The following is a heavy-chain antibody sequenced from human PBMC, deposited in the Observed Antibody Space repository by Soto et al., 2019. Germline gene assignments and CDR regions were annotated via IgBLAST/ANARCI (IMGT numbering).Heavy chain of an antibody. J-gene: IGHJ6*02. D-gene: IGHD3-3*01. CDR2: IIPLFSTP. CDR1: GGTFRSYA. V-gene: IGHV1-69*12. CDR3: ARDNGRPQLGGNYYYITDV. Sequence: QVRLVQSGAEVKEPGSSVKISCQASGGTFRSYAFSWVRQAPGQGLEWMGGIIPLFSTPDYAQKFQGRVTITADESTSTAYMELSSLRSEDTAIYYCARDNGRPQLGGNYYYITDVWGQGPTITVSS.